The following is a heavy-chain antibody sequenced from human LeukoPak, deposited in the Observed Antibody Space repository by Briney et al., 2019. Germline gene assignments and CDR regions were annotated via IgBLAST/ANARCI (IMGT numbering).Heavy chain of an antibody. CDR2: IYYSGST. Sequence: SETLSLTCTVSGGSVSSVNYYWTWIRQPPGKGLEWIGYIYYSGSTNYNPSLKSRVTISVDTSKNQFSLKLSSVTAADTAVYYCARRHLRGVVNYWGQGTLVTVSS. CDR3: ARRHLRGVVNY. V-gene: IGHV4-61*01. D-gene: IGHD3-3*02. J-gene: IGHJ4*02. CDR1: GGSVSSVNYY.